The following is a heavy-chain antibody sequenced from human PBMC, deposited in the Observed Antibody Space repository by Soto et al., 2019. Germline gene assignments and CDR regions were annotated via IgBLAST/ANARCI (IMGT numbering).Heavy chain of an antibody. CDR3: ARYTLPTDFGLGWDV. Sequence: LRLSCAASKFIFSDYYMSWIRQAPGKGLEWVSYISNSGTTIYYADSVKGRFTISRDNAKKSLYLQMNSLRAEDTAVYYCARYTLPTDFGLGWDVWGQGTTVTVSS. CDR2: ISNSGTTI. CDR1: KFIFSDYY. J-gene: IGHJ6*02. D-gene: IGHD4-17*01. V-gene: IGHV3-11*01.